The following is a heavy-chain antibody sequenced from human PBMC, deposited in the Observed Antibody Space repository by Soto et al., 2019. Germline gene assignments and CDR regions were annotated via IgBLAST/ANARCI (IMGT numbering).Heavy chain of an antibody. V-gene: IGHV3-30*18. D-gene: IGHD2-8*01. CDR2: ISYDGSNK. J-gene: IGHJ4*02. CDR3: AKDPLEYCTNGVCYGVDY. Sequence: QVQLVESGGGVVQPGRSLRLSCAASGFTFSSYGMHWVRQAPGKGLEWVAVISYDGSNKYYADSVKGRFTISRDNSKNTLYLQMSSLIAEDTAVYYCAKDPLEYCTNGVCYGVDYWGQGTLVTDSS. CDR1: GFTFSSYG.